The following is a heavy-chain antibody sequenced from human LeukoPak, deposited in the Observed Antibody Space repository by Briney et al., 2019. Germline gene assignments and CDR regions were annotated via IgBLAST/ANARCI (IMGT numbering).Heavy chain of an antibody. D-gene: IGHD3-3*01. Sequence: GGSLRLSCAASGFTFSRYWMSWVRQAPGKGLEWVANIKQDGSEKYYVDSVKGRFTISRDNAKNSLYLQMNRLRAEETAVYYCASWSGNGYWGQGTLVTVSS. CDR2: IKQDGSEK. V-gene: IGHV3-7*01. CDR3: ASWSGNGY. J-gene: IGHJ4*02. CDR1: GFTFSRYW.